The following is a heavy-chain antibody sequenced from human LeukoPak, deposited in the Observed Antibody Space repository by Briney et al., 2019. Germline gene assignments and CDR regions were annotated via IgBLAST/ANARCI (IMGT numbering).Heavy chain of an antibody. V-gene: IGHV5-51*01. Sequence: GESLKISCRGSGYSFTSYWIGWVRQMPGKGLEWMGIIYPGDSDTRYSPSFQGQVTISADKSISTAYLQWSSLKASDTAMYYCALTMYYYDSSGYYYFDYWGQGTLVTVSS. CDR1: GYSFTSYW. CDR3: ALTMYYYDSSGYYYFDY. J-gene: IGHJ4*02. CDR2: IYPGDSDT. D-gene: IGHD3-22*01.